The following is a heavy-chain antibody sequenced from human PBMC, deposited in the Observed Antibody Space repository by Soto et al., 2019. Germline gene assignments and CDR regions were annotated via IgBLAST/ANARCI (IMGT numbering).Heavy chain of an antibody. CDR1: GGSVTISNW. CDR3: ARGGYYFYMDV. Sequence: QVQLQESGPGLVKPSGTLSLTCAVSGGSVTISNWWSWVRQTPGKGLEWIGQIHHSGSTNYNPSLTSRVTISVDKSKNQFYLEMKSVTAADTAVYYCARGGYYFYMDVWGKGTTVTVSS. J-gene: IGHJ6*03. V-gene: IGHV4-4*02. D-gene: IGHD1-26*01. CDR2: IHHSGST.